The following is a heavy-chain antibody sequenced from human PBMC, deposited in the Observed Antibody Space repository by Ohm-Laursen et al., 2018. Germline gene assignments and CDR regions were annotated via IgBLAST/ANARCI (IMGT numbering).Heavy chain of an antibody. CDR1: GGSISSYY. CDR3: VRGRSGGNY. D-gene: IGHD3-10*01. V-gene: IGHV4-59*08. CDR2: IYYSGST. J-gene: IGHJ4*02. Sequence: SETLSLTCTVSGGSISSYYWSWIRQPPGKGLEWIGYIYYSGSTNYNPSLKSRVTISVDTSKNQFSLKLSSVTAADTAVYYCVRGRSGGNYWGQGTLVTVSS.